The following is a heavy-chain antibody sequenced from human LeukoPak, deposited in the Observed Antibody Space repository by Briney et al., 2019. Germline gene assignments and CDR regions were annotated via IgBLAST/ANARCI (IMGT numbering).Heavy chain of an antibody. J-gene: IGHJ4*02. CDR1: GGSFSGYY. Sequence: PSETLSLTCAVYGGSFSGYYWSWIRQPPGKGLEWIGEINHSGSTNYNPSLKSRVTISVDTSKNQFSLKLSSVTAADTAVYYCARRGPIAVAGTHWGQGTLVTVSS. D-gene: IGHD6-19*01. V-gene: IGHV4-34*01. CDR3: ARRGPIAVAGTH. CDR2: INHSGST.